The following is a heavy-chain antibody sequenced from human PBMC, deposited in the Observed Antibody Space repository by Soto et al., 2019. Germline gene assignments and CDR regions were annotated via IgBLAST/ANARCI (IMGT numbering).Heavy chain of an antibody. D-gene: IGHD3-10*01. CDR3: ARVLRGVVNWFDP. V-gene: IGHV1-18*01. Sequence: HLVQSGPEVKQPGASVTVSCKTSGDTFTNFGLSWVRQAPGQGLEWMGWIATYNSNKNYAQKFQSRLPLTTDTSTSTAYMELKSLGYDDTAVYYCARVLRGVVNWFDPWGQGTLVTVSS. CDR2: IATYNSNK. J-gene: IGHJ5*02. CDR1: GDTFTNFG.